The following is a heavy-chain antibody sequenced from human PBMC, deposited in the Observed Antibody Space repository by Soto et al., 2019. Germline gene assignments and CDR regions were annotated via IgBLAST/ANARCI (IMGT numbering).Heavy chain of an antibody. J-gene: IGHJ4*02. D-gene: IGHD4-4*01. CDR3: AKAGRYRNWYFDY. V-gene: IGHV3-30*18. CDR1: GFTFNSSA. Sequence: QVQLVESGGGVVQPERSLRLSCAASGFTFNSSAMHWVRQAPGKGLEWVTVISYDGGNKYYADSVKGRFTISRDNSKNTMYLQMNSLRAEDTAVYYCAKAGRYRNWYFDYWGQGTLVTVSS. CDR2: ISYDGGNK.